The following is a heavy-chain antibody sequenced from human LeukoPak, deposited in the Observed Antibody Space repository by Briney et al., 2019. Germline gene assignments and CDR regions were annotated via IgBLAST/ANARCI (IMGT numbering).Heavy chain of an antibody. CDR3: ARDQVTSKNPDY. J-gene: IGHJ4*02. CDR1: GFTFSSYS. CDR2: ISSSSSYT. V-gene: IGHV3-21*01. D-gene: IGHD2-21*02. Sequence: GGSLRLSCAASGFTFSSYSMNWVRQAPGKGLEWVSSISSSSSYTYYADSVKGRFTISRDNAKNSLYLQMNSLRAEDTAVYYCARDQVTSKNPDYWGQGTLVTVSS.